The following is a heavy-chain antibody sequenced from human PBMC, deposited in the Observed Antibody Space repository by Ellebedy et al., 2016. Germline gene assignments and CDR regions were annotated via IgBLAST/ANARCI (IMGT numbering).Heavy chain of an antibody. CDR2: VSDNYDTT. Sequence: GESLKISCAASGFSFSRYGMNWVRQAPGQGLEWLAYVSDNYDTTHYANSVRDRFIISRDNAKASVYLQINNLGTEDTALYYCARNRIGDNWYTTFDCWGQGTLVTVSS. CDR3: ARNRIGDNWYTTFDC. D-gene: IGHD1-1*01. CDR1: GFSFSRYG. V-gene: IGHV3-48*04. J-gene: IGHJ4*02.